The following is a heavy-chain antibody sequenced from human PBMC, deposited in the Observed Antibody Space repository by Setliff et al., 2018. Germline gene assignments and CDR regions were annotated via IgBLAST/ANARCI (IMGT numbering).Heavy chain of an antibody. CDR2: ISAYNGNT. CDR3: ARDQGSGYAYYFDY. Sequence: ASVKVSCKASGYTFTSYDINWVRQATGQGLEWMGWISAYNGNTNYAQKLQGRVTMTTDTSTSTAYMELSSLRSEDTAVYYCARDQGSGYAYYFDYWGQGTLVTVSS. J-gene: IGHJ4*02. V-gene: IGHV1-18*01. D-gene: IGHD5-12*01. CDR1: GYTFTSYD.